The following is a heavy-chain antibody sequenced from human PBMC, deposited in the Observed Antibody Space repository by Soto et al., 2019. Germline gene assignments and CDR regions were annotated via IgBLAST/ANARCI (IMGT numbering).Heavy chain of an antibody. CDR1: GGSISSGGYY. V-gene: IGHV4-31*03. D-gene: IGHD2-2*01. J-gene: IGHJ6*03. CDR2: IYYSGST. Sequence: QVQLQESGPGLVKPSQTLSLTCTVSGGSISSGGYYWSWIRQHPGKGLEWIGYIYYSGSTYYNPSLKSRVTISVDTSKNQFSLKLSSVTAADTAVYYCARDRTPDIVVVPGAKHYYMDVWGKGTTVTVSS. CDR3: ARDRTPDIVVVPGAKHYYMDV.